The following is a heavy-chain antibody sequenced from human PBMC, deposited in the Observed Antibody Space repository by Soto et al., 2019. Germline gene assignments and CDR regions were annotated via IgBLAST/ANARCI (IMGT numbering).Heavy chain of an antibody. CDR2: ISAYNGNT. J-gene: IGHJ5*02. CDR3: ARNPPPPHRLPPNNWFAP. Sequence: ASVKVSCKASGYTFTSYGISWVRQAPGQGLEWMGWISAYNGNTNYAQKLQGRVTMTTDTSTSTAYMELRSLRSDDTAVYYCARNPPPPHRLPPNNWFAPWGQGTLVTVSS. CDR1: GYTFTSYG. V-gene: IGHV1-18*01.